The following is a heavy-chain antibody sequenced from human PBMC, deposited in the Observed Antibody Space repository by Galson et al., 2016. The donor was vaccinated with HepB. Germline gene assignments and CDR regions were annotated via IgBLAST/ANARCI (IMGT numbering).Heavy chain of an antibody. D-gene: IGHD3-3*01. V-gene: IGHV4-34*01. J-gene: IGHJ5*02. Sequence: SETLSLTCSVFGGSFTGYYWTWIRQRPGKGLEWIGEINHSGSTNYNPSLESRVTISVDSPKNQVSLKMNSMTAADTAVYYCAKVDACWSGSPGWFDPWGQGTLVTVSS. CDR2: INHSGST. CDR1: GGSFTGYY. CDR3: AKVDACWSGSPGWFDP.